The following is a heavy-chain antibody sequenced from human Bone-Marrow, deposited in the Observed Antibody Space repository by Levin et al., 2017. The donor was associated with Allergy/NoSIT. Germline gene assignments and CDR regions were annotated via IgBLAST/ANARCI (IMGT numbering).Heavy chain of an antibody. CDR1: GFTFTSYA. V-gene: IGHV3-23*01. Sequence: GGSLRLSCAASGFTFTSYAMKWVRQAPGKGLEWVSSISGSGTDTYFADSVKGRFTISSDNSKNTVYLHMDSLRAEDTAIYYCARGLLWGKTIDYWGQGILVTVSS. CDR3: ARGLLWGKTIDY. CDR2: ISGSGTDT. J-gene: IGHJ4*02. D-gene: IGHD2-15*01.